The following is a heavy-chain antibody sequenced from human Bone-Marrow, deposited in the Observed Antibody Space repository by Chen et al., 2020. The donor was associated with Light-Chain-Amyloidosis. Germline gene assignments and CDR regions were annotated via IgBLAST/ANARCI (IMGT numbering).Heavy chain of an antibody. CDR2: IFYTGST. D-gene: IGHD3-10*01. V-gene: IGHV4-61*03. CDR1: GDSVSSGSYY. J-gene: IGHJ5*02. CDR3: ARGGAGYYGSGSYRFDP. Sequence: QAQLQESGPGLVKPSETLSLTCTVSGDSVSSGSYYWSWIRQPPGKGLEWIGHIFYTGSTNYSPSLKSRVTMSIDTFQNHFSRRLTSVTAADTAVYFCARGGAGYYGSGSYRFDPWGQGTLVTVRS.